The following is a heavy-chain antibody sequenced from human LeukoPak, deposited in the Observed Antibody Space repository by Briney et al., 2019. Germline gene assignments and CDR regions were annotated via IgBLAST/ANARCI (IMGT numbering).Heavy chain of an antibody. CDR3: ARGHFGMDV. CDR1: GFTFSDYY. V-gene: IGHV3-11*01. J-gene: IGHJ6*02. CDR2: IHPSGNDI. Sequence: PGGSLRLSCAASGFTFSDYYMGWIRQAPGKGLEWVSYIHPSGNDIYHADSVKGRFSISRDNAKTSAYLQMNSLRAEDTAVYYCARGHFGMDVWGQGTTVTVSS.